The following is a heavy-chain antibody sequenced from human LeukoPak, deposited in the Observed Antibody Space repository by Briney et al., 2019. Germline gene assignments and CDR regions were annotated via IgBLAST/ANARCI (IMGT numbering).Heavy chain of an antibody. CDR2: IFPINSDA. CDR3: ARSTGNWFDP. V-gene: IGHV5-51*01. D-gene: IGHD3-9*01. Sequence: GESLKISCEGSGYSFPTYWIAWVRQMPGKGLEWMGIIFPINSDARYSPSFQGQVTISADKSISTAYLQWSSLKASDTAMFYCARSTGNWFDPWGQGTLVTVSS. CDR1: GYSFPTYW. J-gene: IGHJ5*02.